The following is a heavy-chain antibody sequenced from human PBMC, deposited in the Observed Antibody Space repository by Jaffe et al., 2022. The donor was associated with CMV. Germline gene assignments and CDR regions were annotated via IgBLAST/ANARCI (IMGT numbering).Heavy chain of an antibody. D-gene: IGHD3-22*01. V-gene: IGHV1-69*01. Sequence: QVQLVQSGAEVKKPGSSVKVSCKASGGTFSSYAISWVRQAPGQGLEWMGGIIPIFGTANYAQKFQGRVTITADESTSTAYMELSSLRSEDTAVYYCARARDSSGYYYEVRYYFDYWGQGTLVTVSS. CDR3: ARARDSSGYYYEVRYYFDY. J-gene: IGHJ4*02. CDR1: GGTFSSYA. CDR2: IIPIFGTA.